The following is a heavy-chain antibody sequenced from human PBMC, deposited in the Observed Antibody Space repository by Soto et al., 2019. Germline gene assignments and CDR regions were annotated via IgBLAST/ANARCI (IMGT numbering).Heavy chain of an antibody. Sequence: SETLCLTCAGSGGSISSSNWWSWVRQPPGKGLEWIGEIYHIGSTNYNPSLKSRVTISVDKSKNQFALKLSSVTAADTAVYYCATHSSSWYGWFDPWGQGTLVTVSS. J-gene: IGHJ5*02. CDR2: IYHIGST. V-gene: IGHV4-4*02. D-gene: IGHD6-13*01. CDR3: ATHSSSWYGWFDP. CDR1: GGSISSSNW.